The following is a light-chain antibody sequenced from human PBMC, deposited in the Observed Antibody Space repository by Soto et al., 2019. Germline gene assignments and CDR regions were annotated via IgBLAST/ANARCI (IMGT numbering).Light chain of an antibody. CDR1: QGISNY. CDR2: VAS. CDR3: QKYNSAPWT. Sequence: DIQMTQSPSSLSASVGDRVTITCRASQGISNYLACYQQQPGKVSKLLVYVASTLQSGVPSRFSGSGSGTDFTLTISSLQPEDVATYYCQKYNSAPWTFGQGTKVEIK. V-gene: IGKV1-27*01. J-gene: IGKJ1*01.